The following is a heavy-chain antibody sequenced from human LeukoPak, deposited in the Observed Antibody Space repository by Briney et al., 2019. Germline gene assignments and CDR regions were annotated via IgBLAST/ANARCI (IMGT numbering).Heavy chain of an antibody. D-gene: IGHD3-22*01. CDR1: GYTFTSYG. Sequence: ASVKVSCKASGYTFTSYGISWVRQAPGQGLEWMGWISAYNGNTNYAQKLQGRVTMTTDTSTSTAYMELRSLRSDDTAVYYCASETYYYDSSGYWAHAFDIWGQGTMVTVSS. CDR3: ASETYYYDSSGYWAHAFDI. J-gene: IGHJ3*02. V-gene: IGHV1-18*01. CDR2: ISAYNGNT.